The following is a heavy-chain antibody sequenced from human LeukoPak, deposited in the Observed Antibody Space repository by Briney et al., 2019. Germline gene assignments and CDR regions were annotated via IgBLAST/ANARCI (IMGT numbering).Heavy chain of an antibody. V-gene: IGHV7-4-1*02. D-gene: IGHD3-16*01. CDR3: ARHDNDDDFDY. CDR2: INMYTANP. J-gene: IGHJ4*02. CDR1: GYIFTRYA. Sequence: VASVKVSCKASGYIFTRYAINWLRQAPGQGLEWMGWINMYTANPAYAQGFTERFVFSLDTSVTTAHLQISNLKTEDTAVYYCARHDNDDDFDYWGQGTLVTVSS.